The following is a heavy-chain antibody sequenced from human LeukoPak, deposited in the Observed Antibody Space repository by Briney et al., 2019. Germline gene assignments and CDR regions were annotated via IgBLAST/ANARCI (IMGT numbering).Heavy chain of an antibody. CDR1: GFTFSSYE. CDR2: ISSSGSTI. V-gene: IGHV3-48*03. J-gene: IGHJ4*02. Sequence: GGSLRLSCAASGFTFSSYEMNWVRQAPGKGLEWVSYISSSGSTIYYADSVEGRFTISRDNSKNPLYLQMNSLRAEDTAVYYCAKDNAGGRGYTSGWSADYWGQGTLVTVSS. D-gene: IGHD6-19*01. CDR3: AKDNAGGRGYTSGWSADY.